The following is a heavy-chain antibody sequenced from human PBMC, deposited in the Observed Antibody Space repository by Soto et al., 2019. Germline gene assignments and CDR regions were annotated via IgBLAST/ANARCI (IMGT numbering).Heavy chain of an antibody. V-gene: IGHV4-30-2*01. CDR1: GGSINSGDYS. J-gene: IGHJ4*02. CDR2: IYHTGTT. D-gene: IGHD3-9*01. Sequence: PSETLSLTCTVSGGSINSGDYSWTWIRKPPGKGLEWIGYIYHTGTTYYNMSLKSRVTISVDRSKNQFSLKLSCVTAADTAVYYCARHPGYYDILTGYTTYYFDYWGQGVLVT. CDR3: ARHPGYYDILTGYTTYYFDY.